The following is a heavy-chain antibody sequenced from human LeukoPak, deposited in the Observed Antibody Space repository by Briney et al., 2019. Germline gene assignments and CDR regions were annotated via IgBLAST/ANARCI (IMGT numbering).Heavy chain of an antibody. CDR1: SGSISNYY. CDR3: ARLYRYSSSWYDY. Sequence: SETLSLTCSVSSGSISNYYWSWIRQPPGKGLEWIGTIYYSGSISYDPSLKSRVAMTLDASKNQFSLKLSSVTAADTAVYYCARLYRYSSSWYDYWGQGTLVTVSS. D-gene: IGHD6-13*01. J-gene: IGHJ4*02. V-gene: IGHV4-59*08. CDR2: IYYSGSI.